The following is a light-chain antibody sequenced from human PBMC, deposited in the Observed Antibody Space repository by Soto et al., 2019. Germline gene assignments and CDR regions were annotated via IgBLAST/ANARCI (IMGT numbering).Light chain of an antibody. Sequence: QSVLTQPPSVSAAPGQKVTISCSGSSSNIGESFVSWYQQLPGTTPKLLINDSNKQPSGIPDRFSGSQSGTSATLAITGLQTGDEADYYCGTWDSGLSSGIFGGGTKVTVL. CDR3: GTWDSGLSSGI. CDR1: SSNIGESF. CDR2: DSN. V-gene: IGLV1-51*01. J-gene: IGLJ2*01.